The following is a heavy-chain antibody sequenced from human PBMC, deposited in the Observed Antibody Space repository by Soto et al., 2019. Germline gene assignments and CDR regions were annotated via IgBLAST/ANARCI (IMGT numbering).Heavy chain of an antibody. Sequence: EVQLVESGGGLVKPGESLRLSCAASGFTFYSFSMNWFRQAEGRGPEWVSSIVTTSNYIYYADSVRGRFTISRDNAKDSLYLQMYSLRAEDTAVYYCVRDIGQYFRSGYMDVWGRGTTVTVSS. CDR1: GFTFYSFS. CDR2: IVTTSNYI. D-gene: IGHD3-9*01. CDR3: VRDIGQYFRSGYMDV. V-gene: IGHV3-21*01. J-gene: IGHJ6*03.